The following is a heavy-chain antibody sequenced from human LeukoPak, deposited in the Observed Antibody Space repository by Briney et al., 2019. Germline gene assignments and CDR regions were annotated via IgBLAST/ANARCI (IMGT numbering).Heavy chain of an antibody. CDR1: GFTFSSYA. CDR3: ARSPTIFGVVIYYYFDY. D-gene: IGHD3-3*01. CDR2: ISYDGSNK. V-gene: IGHV3-30-3*01. J-gene: IGHJ4*02. Sequence: GGSLRLSCAASGFTFSSYAMHWVRQAPGKGLEWVAVISYDGSNKYYADSVKGRFTISRDNSKNTLYLQMNSLRAEDTAVYYCARSPTIFGVVIYYYFDYWGQGTLVTVSS.